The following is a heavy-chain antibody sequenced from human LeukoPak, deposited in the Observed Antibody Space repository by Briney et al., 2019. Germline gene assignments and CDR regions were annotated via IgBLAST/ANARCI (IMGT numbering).Heavy chain of an antibody. CDR3: AIRSGGSCYWSPWCAFDI. Sequence: ASVKVSCKASGYTFTGYYMHWGRQAPGQGLEWRGWINPNSGGTNYAQKFQGRVTMTRDTSISTAYMELSRLRSDDTAVYYCAIRSGGSCYWSPWCAFDIWGQGTMVTVSS. J-gene: IGHJ3*02. CDR1: GYTFTGYY. V-gene: IGHV1-2*02. D-gene: IGHD2-15*01. CDR2: INPNSGGT.